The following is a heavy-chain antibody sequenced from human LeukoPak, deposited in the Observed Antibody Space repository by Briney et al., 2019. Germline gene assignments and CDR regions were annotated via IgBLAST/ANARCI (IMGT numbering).Heavy chain of an antibody. Sequence: ASVKVSCKASRYTFTNYALHWVRQAPGQRLEWMGWINTGNGNTKYSQKFQGRVTITADESTSTAYMELSSLRSEDTAIYYCASPVKYYDTWSGYPPFDYWGQGTLVTVSS. D-gene: IGHD3-3*01. J-gene: IGHJ4*02. V-gene: IGHV1-3*04. CDR2: INTGNGNT. CDR1: RYTFTNYA. CDR3: ASPVKYYDTWSGYPPFDY.